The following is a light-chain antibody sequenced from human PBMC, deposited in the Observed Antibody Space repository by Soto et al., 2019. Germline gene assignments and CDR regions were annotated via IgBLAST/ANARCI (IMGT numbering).Light chain of an antibody. CDR3: QQANSFPLT. Sequence: DIQMTQSPSSLSASVGDRVAITCRASQDLDRWLAWYQQKPGKAPNLLIYAASSLHSGVPSRFSGSGSGTDFTLTISSLQPEDFATYYCQQANSFPLTFGGGTKVDI. CDR1: QDLDRW. J-gene: IGKJ4*01. CDR2: AAS. V-gene: IGKV1-12*01.